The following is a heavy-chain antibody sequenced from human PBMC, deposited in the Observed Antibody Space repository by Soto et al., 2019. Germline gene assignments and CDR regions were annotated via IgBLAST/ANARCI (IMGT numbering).Heavy chain of an antibody. Sequence: GGSLRLSCAASGFTFNYAWMTWVRQAPGKGLEWVGRVKTKTDGGTTDYAAPVKGRFTISRDDSKNTVYLQMNSLKIEDTGVYYCTXERCTGTNCYVKNAFDSWGQGTMVTVSS. CDR1: GFTFNYAW. V-gene: IGHV3-15*01. D-gene: IGHD2-2*01. CDR2: VKTKTDGGTT. J-gene: IGHJ3*02. CDR3: TXERCTGTNCYVKNAFDS.